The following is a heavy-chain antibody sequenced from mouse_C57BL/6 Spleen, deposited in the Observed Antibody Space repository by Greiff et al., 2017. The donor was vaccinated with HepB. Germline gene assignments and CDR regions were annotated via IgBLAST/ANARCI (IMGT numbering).Heavy chain of an antibody. CDR3: ARSSGYDGYFDV. Sequence: EVKLVESGPELVKPGASVKMSCKASGYTFTDYNMHWVKQSHGKSLEWIGYINPNNGGTSYNQKFKGKATLTVNKSSSTAYMELRSLTSEDSAVYYCARSSGYDGYFDVWGTGTTVTVSS. J-gene: IGHJ1*03. D-gene: IGHD2-2*01. CDR1: GYTFTDYN. V-gene: IGHV1-22*01. CDR2: INPNNGGT.